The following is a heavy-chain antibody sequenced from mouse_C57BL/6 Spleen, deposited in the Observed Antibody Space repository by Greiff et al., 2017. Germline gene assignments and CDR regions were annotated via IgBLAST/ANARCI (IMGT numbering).Heavy chain of an antibody. V-gene: IGHV1-42*01. CDR2: INPSTGGT. D-gene: IGHD4-1*01. CDR1: GYSFTGYY. CDR3: VTGTFFGY. J-gene: IGHJ2*01. Sequence: VQLQQSGPELVKPGASVKISCKASGYSFTGYYMNWVKQSPEKSLEWIGEINPSTGGTTYNQKFKAKATLTVDKSSSTAYMQLKSLTSEDSAVYYCVTGTFFGYWGQGTALSVSS.